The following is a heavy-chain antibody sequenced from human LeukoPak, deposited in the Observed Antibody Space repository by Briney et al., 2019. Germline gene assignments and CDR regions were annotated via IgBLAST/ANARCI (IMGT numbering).Heavy chain of an antibody. J-gene: IGHJ6*03. D-gene: IGHD3-9*01. CDR2: IQYDGSNE. CDR3: AKGGGFDWLNYYYMDV. Sequence: GGSLRLSCAASRFTFSSYGMHWVRQAPGKGLEWVAYIQYDGSNEQYADSVKGRFSISRDSSKNILYLQMNSLRAEDTAVYYCAKGGGFDWLNYYYMDVWGKGTTVIISS. V-gene: IGHV3-30*02. CDR1: RFTFSSYG.